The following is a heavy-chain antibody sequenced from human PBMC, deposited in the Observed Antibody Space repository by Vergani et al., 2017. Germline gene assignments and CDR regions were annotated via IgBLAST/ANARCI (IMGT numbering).Heavy chain of an antibody. CDR2: VSTGTKSQ. J-gene: IGHJ3*01. CDR3: AREYSSTSGRAFDF. V-gene: IGHV3-48*01. CDR1: GFDFSSYI. D-gene: IGHD2-2*01. Sequence: QLVESGVGWVQPGRSLRRSCVVSGFDFSSYIMNWVRQAPWKGLEWVSFVSTGTKSQSYAESVKGRFTISIDSAKNSLYLQMDSVRAEDTAVYYCAREYSSTSGRAFDFWGRETKVTVAS.